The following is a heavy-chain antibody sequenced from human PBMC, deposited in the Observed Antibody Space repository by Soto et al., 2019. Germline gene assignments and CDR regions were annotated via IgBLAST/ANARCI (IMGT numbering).Heavy chain of an antibody. V-gene: IGHV3-23*01. D-gene: IGHD1-7*01. CDR2: RSATGAGT. Sequence: EVQLLESGGGLVQPGGSLRLSCAASGFTFSSYGMTWVRQAPGKGLEWVSFRSATGAGTYYADSVKGRFTISRDNSKNTLYLQMTSLRAGETAVYYCAKGRRAGGNYGFYSDFWGQGALVSVSS. CDR1: GFTFSSYG. CDR3: AKGRRAGGNYGFYSDF. J-gene: IGHJ4*02.